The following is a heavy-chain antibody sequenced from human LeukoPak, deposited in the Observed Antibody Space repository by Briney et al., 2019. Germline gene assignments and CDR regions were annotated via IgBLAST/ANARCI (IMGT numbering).Heavy chain of an antibody. J-gene: IGHJ4*02. CDR3: AREGGFYRPLDY. CDR1: GGSVSSTNW. CDR2: VHLDGRT. Sequence: SETLSLTCGVSGGSVSSTNWWTWVRQPPGKGLQWIGEVHLDGRTNYNPSLESRLTMSVDLSENHISLKLTSVTAADTAVYYCAREGGFYRPLDYSGQGTLVTVSS. D-gene: IGHD6-25*01. V-gene: IGHV4-4*02.